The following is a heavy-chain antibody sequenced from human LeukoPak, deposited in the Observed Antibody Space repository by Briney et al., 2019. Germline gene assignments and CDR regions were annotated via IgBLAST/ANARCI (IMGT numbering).Heavy chain of an antibody. Sequence: SETLSLTCTVSGGSISSYYWSWIRQPPGGGLEWIGYIYYSGSTNYNPSLKRRVTISLDTSKSQFSLKLRSVTAADTAVYYCARRVAARPSDYYYYYMDVWGKGTTVTVSS. CDR3: ARRVAARPSDYYYYYMDV. CDR2: IYYSGST. V-gene: IGHV4-59*01. J-gene: IGHJ6*03. CDR1: GGSISSYY. D-gene: IGHD6-6*01.